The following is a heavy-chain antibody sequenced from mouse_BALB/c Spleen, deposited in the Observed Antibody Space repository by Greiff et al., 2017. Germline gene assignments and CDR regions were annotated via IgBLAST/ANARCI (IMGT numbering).Heavy chain of an antibody. CDR1: GYTFSSYW. D-gene: IGHD1-1*01. J-gene: IGHJ1*01. CDR2: ILPGSGST. Sequence: QVQLKQSGAELMKPGASVKISCKATGYTFSSYWIEWVKQRPGHGLEWIGEILPGSGSTNYNEKFKGKATFTADTSSNTAYMQLSSLTSEDSAVYYCARGGYYGSRGHWYFDVWGAGTTVTVSS. CDR3: ARGGYYGSRGHWYFDV. V-gene: IGHV1-9*01.